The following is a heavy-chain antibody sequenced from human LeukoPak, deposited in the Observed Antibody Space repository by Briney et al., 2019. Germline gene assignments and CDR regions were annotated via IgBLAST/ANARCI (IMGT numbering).Heavy chain of an antibody. D-gene: IGHD2-8*02. CDR1: GYSISSGYY. CDR3: ARANGHCTVATCYDWFDP. J-gene: IGHJ5*02. V-gene: IGHV4-38-2*01. Sequence: KPSETLSLTCGVSGYSISSGYYWGWIRQPPGKGLEWIGSIYRSGSTHCNPSLKSRVTISVETPKNQFSLMLTSVTAAETAVYYCARANGHCTVATCYDWFDPWGQGTLVTVSS. CDR2: IYRSGST.